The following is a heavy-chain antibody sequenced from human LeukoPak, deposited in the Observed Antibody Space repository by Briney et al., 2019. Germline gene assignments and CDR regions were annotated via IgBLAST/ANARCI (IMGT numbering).Heavy chain of an antibody. CDR2: ITNDGRNK. V-gene: IGHV3-30*18. CDR3: AKTSMTNGWYYFDY. J-gene: IGHJ4*02. CDR1: GFTFSNYG. Sequence: GGSLRLSCAASGFTFSNYGMHWVRQAPGKGLEWVAVITNDGRNKYYADSVKGRFTISRDNSKNSVYLQMNSLRGEDTAVYYCAKTSMTNGWYYFDYWGQGSLVTVSS. D-gene: IGHD6-19*01.